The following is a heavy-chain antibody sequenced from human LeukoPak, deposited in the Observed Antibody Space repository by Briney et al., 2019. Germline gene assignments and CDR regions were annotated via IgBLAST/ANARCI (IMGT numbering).Heavy chain of an antibody. CDR3: ARDKDTAMVGDLIDY. D-gene: IGHD5-18*01. CDR1: GFTFSSYS. J-gene: IGHJ4*02. V-gene: IGHV3-21*01. Sequence: GGSLRLSCAASGFTFSSYSMNWVRQAPGKGLEWVSSISSSSSYIYYADSVKGRFTISRDNAKNSLYLQMNSLRAEDTAVYYCARDKDTAMVGDLIDYWGQETLVTVSS. CDR2: ISSSSSYI.